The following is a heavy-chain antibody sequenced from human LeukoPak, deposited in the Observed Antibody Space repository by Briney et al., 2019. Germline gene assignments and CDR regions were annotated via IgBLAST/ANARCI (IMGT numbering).Heavy chain of an antibody. J-gene: IGHJ5*02. V-gene: IGHV3-23*01. D-gene: IGHD3-22*01. Sequence: GGSLRLSCAASGFTFTKFAMNWVRQAPGKGLEWVSLISTDGRNTHYADSVQGRFTISRDDSQNTLYLQMNSLRAEDTAVYYCVKDVDSSGYYTPDPWGQGTLVTVSS. CDR2: ISTDGRNT. CDR1: GFTFTKFA. CDR3: VKDVDSSGYYTPDP.